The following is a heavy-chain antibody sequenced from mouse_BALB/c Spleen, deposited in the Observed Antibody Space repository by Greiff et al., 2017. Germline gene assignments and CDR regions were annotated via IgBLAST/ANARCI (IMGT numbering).Heavy chain of an antibody. V-gene: IGHV1-54*01. D-gene: IGHD2-14*01. CDR2: INPGSGGT. CDR1: GYAFTNYL. CDR3: TRGQYNMYDLDY. Sequence: QVQLQQSGAELVRPGTSVKVSCKASGYAFTNYLIEWVKQRPGQGLEWIGVINPGSGGTNYNEKFKGKATLTADKSSSTAYMQRSSLTSDDSAVYFCTRGQYNMYDLDYWGQGTTLTVSS. J-gene: IGHJ2*01.